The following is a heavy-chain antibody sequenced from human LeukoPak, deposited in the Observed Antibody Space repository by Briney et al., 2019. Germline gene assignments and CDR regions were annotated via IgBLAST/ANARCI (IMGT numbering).Heavy chain of an antibody. V-gene: IGHV4-59*08. CDR1: GGSISSYY. D-gene: IGHD6-6*01. J-gene: IGHJ3*02. CDR3: ARRLLGSSKRGAFDI. Sequence: PSETLSLTCTVSGGSISSYYWSWIRQPPGKGLEWIGYIYYSGSTNYNPSLKSRVTISVDTSKNQFSLKLSSVTAADTAVYYCARRLLGSSKRGAFDIWGQRTMVTVSS. CDR2: IYYSGST.